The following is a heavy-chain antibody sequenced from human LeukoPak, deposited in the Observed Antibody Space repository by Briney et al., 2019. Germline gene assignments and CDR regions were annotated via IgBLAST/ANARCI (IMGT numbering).Heavy chain of an antibody. CDR3: AKNRGNARDAFDI. V-gene: IGHV4-59*01. J-gene: IGHJ3*02. CDR2: IYRSGGT. CDR1: GGSISSYA. Sequence: ASETLSLTCSVSGGSISSYAWSWIRRPPGKGLEWIGHIYRSGGTNYNPSLKSRLTISVDSSKNQFSLKLSSVTAADTAVYYCAKNRGNARDAFDIWGQGTVVTVSA. D-gene: IGHD3-10*01.